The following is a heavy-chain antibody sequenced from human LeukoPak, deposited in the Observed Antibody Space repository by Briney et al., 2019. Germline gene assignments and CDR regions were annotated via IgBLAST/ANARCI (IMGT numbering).Heavy chain of an antibody. V-gene: IGHV1-18*01. CDR2: INAYNGDT. Sequence: ASVKVSCKASGYTFTNYGVSWVRQAPGQGLEWMGWINAYNGDTHYARNLQGRLTMTTDTSTSTAFIELRSLRPDDTAVYYCARWGLVAPGTYYYYYMDVWGRGTTVTVSS. CDR3: ARWGLVAPGTYYYYYMDV. J-gene: IGHJ6*03. D-gene: IGHD2-2*01. CDR1: GYTFTNYG.